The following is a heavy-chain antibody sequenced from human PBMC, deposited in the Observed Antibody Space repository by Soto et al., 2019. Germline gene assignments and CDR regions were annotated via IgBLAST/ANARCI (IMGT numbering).Heavy chain of an antibody. CDR2: IKQDGSEK. J-gene: IGHJ4*02. Sequence: EVQLVESGGGLVQPGGSLRLSCAASGFTFSSYWMSWVCQAPGKGLEWVANIKQDGSEKYYVDSVKGRFTISRDNAKNSLYLQMNSLRAEDTAVYYCARDDVSSSWSYYFDYWGQGTLVTVSS. D-gene: IGHD6-13*01. V-gene: IGHV3-7*01. CDR3: ARDDVSSSWSYYFDY. CDR1: GFTFSSYW.